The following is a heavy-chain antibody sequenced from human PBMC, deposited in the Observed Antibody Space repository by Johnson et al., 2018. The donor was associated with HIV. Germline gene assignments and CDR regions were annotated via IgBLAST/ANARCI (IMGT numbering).Heavy chain of an antibody. CDR3: ARDLAYNSRWTGAFDI. Sequence: QVQLVESGGGVVQPGRSLRLSCAASGFTFSNYAMHWVRQAPGKGLEWETILSYDGINNYYADSVKGRVTISRDNPKNTVYLHMNNLRAEDTAVYYCARDLAYNSRWTGAFDIWGQGTMVTVSS. CDR2: LSYDGINN. J-gene: IGHJ3*02. V-gene: IGHV3-30*19. D-gene: IGHD6-13*01. CDR1: GFTFSNYA.